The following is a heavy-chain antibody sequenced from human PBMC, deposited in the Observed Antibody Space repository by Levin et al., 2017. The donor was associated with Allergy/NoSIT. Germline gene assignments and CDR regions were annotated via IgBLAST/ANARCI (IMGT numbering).Heavy chain of an antibody. J-gene: IGHJ4*02. Sequence: GGSLRLSCSASGLSFGDYGMHWVRQAPDSGLEWVTLITSDGTNKFYADSVKGRFIVSRDNSWNLLYLQLNSLRPEDTAVYYCASRGSFDHWGQGTLVSVSS. CDR1: GLSFGDYG. CDR3: ASRGSFDH. D-gene: IGHD3-10*01. V-gene: IGHV3-30*03. CDR2: ITSDGTNK.